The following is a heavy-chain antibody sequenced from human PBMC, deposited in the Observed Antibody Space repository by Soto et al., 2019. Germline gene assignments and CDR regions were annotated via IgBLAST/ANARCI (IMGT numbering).Heavy chain of an antibody. CDR2: IYYLGNT. CDR1: GGSISSSSSY. J-gene: IGHJ5*01. CDR3: AGLYLNESSASQLYS. D-gene: IGHD3-22*01. Sequence: PSETLSLTCTVSGGSISSSSSYWGWIRQPPGKGLEWVGSIYYLGNTYYNPSLGSRVTISVDTSKNQFSLKLRSVTAADTAVFYCAGLYLNESSASQLYSRGQRDLLPISS. V-gene: IGHV4-39*01.